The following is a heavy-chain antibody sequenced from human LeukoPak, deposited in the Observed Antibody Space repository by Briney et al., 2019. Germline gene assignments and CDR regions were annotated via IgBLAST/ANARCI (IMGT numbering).Heavy chain of an antibody. V-gene: IGHV3-33*01. J-gene: IGHJ5*02. CDR2: IWYDGSNK. Sequence: GGFLRLSCAASGFTFSSYGMHWVRQAPGKGLEWVAVIWYDGSNKYYADSVKGRFTISRDNSKNTLYLQMNSLRAEDTAVYYCARSDYGDYGWFDPWGQGTLVTVSS. CDR1: GFTFSSYG. CDR3: ARSDYGDYGWFDP. D-gene: IGHD4-17*01.